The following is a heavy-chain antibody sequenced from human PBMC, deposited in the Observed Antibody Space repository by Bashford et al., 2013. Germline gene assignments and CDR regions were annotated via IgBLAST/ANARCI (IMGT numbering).Heavy chain of an antibody. Sequence: PSVKVSCKASGYTFTSYGISWVRQAPGQGLEWMGWISAYNGNTNYAQKLQGRVTMTTDTSTSTAYMELRSLRSDDTAVYYCARDTSNVRGVISPYYYYYYGMDVWGQGTTVTVSS. J-gene: IGHJ6*02. CDR1: GYTFTSYG. D-gene: IGHD3-10*02. CDR3: ARDTSNVRGVISPYYYYYYGMDV. V-gene: IGHV1-18*01. CDR2: ISAYNGNT.